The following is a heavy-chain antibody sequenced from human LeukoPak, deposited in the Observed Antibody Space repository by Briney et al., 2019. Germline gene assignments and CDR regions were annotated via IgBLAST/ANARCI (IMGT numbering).Heavy chain of an antibody. V-gene: IGHV1-3*01. J-gene: IGHJ4*02. CDR3: ARGYYGSGSYPSFGY. CDR2: INAGNGNT. Sequence: GASVKVSCKASGYTFTSYAMHWVRQAPGQRLEWMGWINAGNGNTKYSQKFQGRVTITRGTSASTAYMELSSLRSEDTAVYYCARGYYGSGSYPSFGYWGQGTLVTVSS. D-gene: IGHD3-10*01. CDR1: GYTFTSYA.